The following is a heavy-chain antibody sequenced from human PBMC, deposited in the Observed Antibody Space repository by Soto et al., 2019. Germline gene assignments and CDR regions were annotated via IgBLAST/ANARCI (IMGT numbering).Heavy chain of an antibody. V-gene: IGHV1-8*01. D-gene: IGHD3-10*01. CDR2: MNPNSGNT. CDR3: AADLRTMVRGVSAVP. J-gene: IGHJ5*02. Sequence: ASVKVSCKASGYTFTSYDINWVRQATGQGLEWMGWMNPNSGNTGYAQKFQGRVTMTRNTSISTAYMELSSLRSEDTAVYYCAADLRTMVRGVSAVPWGQGTLVTVSS. CDR1: GYTFTSYD.